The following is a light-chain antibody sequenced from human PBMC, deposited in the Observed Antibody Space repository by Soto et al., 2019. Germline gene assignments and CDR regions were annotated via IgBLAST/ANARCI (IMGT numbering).Light chain of an antibody. Sequence: EIVLTQSPGTLSLSPGERATLSCRASQSVSSSYLAWYQQRPGQAPRLLIYGASGRATGIPDRFSGSGSGTDFNLTISRLEPEDFAVYYCQQYGSSPGYTFGQGTKLEI. CDR2: GAS. CDR1: QSVSSSY. J-gene: IGKJ2*01. V-gene: IGKV3-20*01. CDR3: QQYGSSPGYT.